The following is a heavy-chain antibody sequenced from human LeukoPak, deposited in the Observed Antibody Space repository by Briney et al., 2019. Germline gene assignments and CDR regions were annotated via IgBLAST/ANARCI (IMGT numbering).Heavy chain of an antibody. CDR1: GFPFSTYG. CDR3: AGGGSGWSIAQ. Sequence: GGSLRLSCVASGFPFSTYGMHWARQAPGKGLEGVTVISYDGSNTYYADSVKGRFTISRDISKNMVYLQMNSLRSEDTAVYFCAGGGSGWSIAQWGQGTLVTVSS. D-gene: IGHD6-19*01. V-gene: IGHV3-30*03. CDR2: ISYDGSNT. J-gene: IGHJ4*02.